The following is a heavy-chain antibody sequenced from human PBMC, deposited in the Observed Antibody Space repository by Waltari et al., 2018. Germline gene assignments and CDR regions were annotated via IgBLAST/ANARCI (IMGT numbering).Heavy chain of an antibody. CDR2: INHSGST. CDR3: ASSGKYQLLARSGYFQH. D-gene: IGHD2-2*01. CDR1: GGSFSGYY. V-gene: IGHV4-34*01. Sequence: QVQLQQWGAGLLKPSETLSLTCAVYGGSFSGYYWSWIRPPPGKGLEWIGEINHSGSTNYNPSLKSRVTISVDTSKNQFSLKLSSVTAADTAVYYCASSGKYQLLARSGYFQHWGQGTLVTVSS. J-gene: IGHJ1*01.